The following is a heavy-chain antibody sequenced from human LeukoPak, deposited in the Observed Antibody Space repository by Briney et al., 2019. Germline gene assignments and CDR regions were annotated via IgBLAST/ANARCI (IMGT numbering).Heavy chain of an antibody. CDR3: ARVGRLKLNGYYFDY. CDR1: GDSFTSYY. J-gene: IGHJ4*02. Sequence: ASVKVSCKASGDSFTSYYTHWVRQAPGQGLEWMGIINPSGGSTSYAQKFQGRVTMTRDMSTSTVYMELSSLRSEDTAVYYCARVGRLKLNGYYFDYWGQGTLVTVSS. D-gene: IGHD5-24*01. CDR2: INPSGGST. V-gene: IGHV1-46*01.